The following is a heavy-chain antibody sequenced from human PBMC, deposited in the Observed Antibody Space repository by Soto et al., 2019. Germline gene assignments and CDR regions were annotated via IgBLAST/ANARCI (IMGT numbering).Heavy chain of an antibody. V-gene: IGHV3-23*01. CDR2: ISGSGGAT. CDR1: RFPFNSYA. J-gene: IGHJ3*02. Sequence: EVQLLESGGGLVQPGGSLRLSCAASRFPFNSYAMSWVRQAPGKGLEWVSAISGSGGATYYAGSVKGRFTISRDNSKDTLYLQMTSLRVEDTAIYHCAQYLDAGDPRAVDIWGQGTMVTVSS. D-gene: IGHD2-21*02. CDR3: AQYLDAGDPRAVDI.